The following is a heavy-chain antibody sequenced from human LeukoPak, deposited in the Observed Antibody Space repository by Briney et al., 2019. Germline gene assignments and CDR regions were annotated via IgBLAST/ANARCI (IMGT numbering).Heavy chain of an antibody. V-gene: IGHV3-23*01. J-gene: IGHJ4*02. CDR3: AKDLQIIVVVPAAIV. Sequence: GGSLRLSCAASGFTFSSYWMTWIRQAPGKGLEWVSAISGSGGSTYYADSVKGRFTISRDNSKNTLYLQMNSLRAEDTAVYYCAKDLQIIVVVPAAIVWGQGTLVTVSS. CDR1: GFTFSSYW. CDR2: ISGSGGST. D-gene: IGHD2-2*01.